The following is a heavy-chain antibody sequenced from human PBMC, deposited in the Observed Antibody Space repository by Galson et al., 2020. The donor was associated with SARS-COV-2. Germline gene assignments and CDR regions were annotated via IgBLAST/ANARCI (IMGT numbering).Heavy chain of an antibody. Sequence: ASVKVSCKASGYTFTGYYMHWVRQAPGQGLEWMGRINPNSGGTNYAQKFQGRVTMTRDTSISTAYMELSRLRSDDTAVYYCARGDYYDSSGYYYGRHGYYYYYMDVWGKGTTVT. V-gene: IGHV1-2*06. J-gene: IGHJ6*03. CDR1: GYTFTGYY. CDR2: INPNSGGT. D-gene: IGHD3-22*01. CDR3: ARGDYYDSSGYYYGRHGYYYYYMDV.